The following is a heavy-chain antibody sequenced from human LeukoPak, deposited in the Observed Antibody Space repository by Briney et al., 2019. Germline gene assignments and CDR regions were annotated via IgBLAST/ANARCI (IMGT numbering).Heavy chain of an antibody. D-gene: IGHD4-11*01. CDR3: AKDTTYSNYDGMDV. CDR2: ISWNSGSI. Sequence: PGRSLRLSCAASGFTFDDYAMHWVRQAPGKGLEGVSGISWNSGSIGYADSVKGRFTISRDNAKNSLYLQMNSLRAEDTALYYCAKDTTYSNYDGMDVWGQGTTVTVSS. V-gene: IGHV3-9*01. CDR1: GFTFDDYA. J-gene: IGHJ6*02.